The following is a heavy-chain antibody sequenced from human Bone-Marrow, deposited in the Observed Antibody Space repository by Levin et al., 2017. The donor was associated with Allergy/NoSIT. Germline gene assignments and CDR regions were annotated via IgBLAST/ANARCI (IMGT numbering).Heavy chain of an antibody. CDR1: GFTFSSYS. J-gene: IGHJ2*01. CDR2: ISSSSSYI. D-gene: IGHD2-2*01. Sequence: GESLKISCEASGFTFSSYSMNWVRQAPGKGLEWVAFISSSSSYIYNADSVQGRFTISRDNAKNSLFLQMNYLRADDTAVYYCARDSTLAPNWYFDLWGRGTLVTVSS. V-gene: IGHV3-21*01. CDR3: ARDSTLAPNWYFDL.